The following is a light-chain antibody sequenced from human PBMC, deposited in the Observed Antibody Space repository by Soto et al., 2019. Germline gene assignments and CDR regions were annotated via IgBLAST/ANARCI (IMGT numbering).Light chain of an antibody. V-gene: IGLV2-11*01. CDR2: DVT. CDR3: CSYAGSHTLYV. CDR1: SSDVGAYSY. J-gene: IGLJ1*01. Sequence: SALTQPRSVSGSPGQSVTISCTGTSSDVGAYSYVSWYQQHPGKAPKLMIYDVTKRPSGVPDRFSGSKSGNTASLTISGLQAEDEADYYCCSYAGSHTLYVFGTGTKVTVL.